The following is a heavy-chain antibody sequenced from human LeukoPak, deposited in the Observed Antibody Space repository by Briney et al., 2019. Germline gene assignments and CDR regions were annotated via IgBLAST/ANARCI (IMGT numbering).Heavy chain of an antibody. Sequence: GASVKVSCKASGYTFADYYMHWVRQAPGQGLEWMGWINPYSGGTNFAQKFQGRVTMTRDTSISTAYMELSSLRSNDTAVYYCARHRLHRIYYDSSGYYHDALDIWGQGTMITVSS. CDR3: ARHRLHRIYYDSSGYYHDALDI. CDR2: INPYSGGT. V-gene: IGHV1-2*02. J-gene: IGHJ3*02. D-gene: IGHD3-22*01. CDR1: GYTFADYY.